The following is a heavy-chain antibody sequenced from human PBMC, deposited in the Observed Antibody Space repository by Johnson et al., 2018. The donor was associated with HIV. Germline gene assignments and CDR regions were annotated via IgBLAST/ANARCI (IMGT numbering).Heavy chain of an antibody. J-gene: IGHJ3*02. D-gene: IGHD3-10*01. CDR3: AKVDGSGTCGAFDI. CDR2: IWYDGSNK. V-gene: IGHV3-33*06. Sequence: QVQLVESGGGVVQPGRSLRLSCAASGFTFSSYAMHWVRQAPGKGLEWVAVIWYDGSNKYYADSVKGRFTISRDNSKNTLYLQMNSLRAEDTAVYYCAKVDGSGTCGAFDIWGQGTMVTVSS. CDR1: GFTFSSYA.